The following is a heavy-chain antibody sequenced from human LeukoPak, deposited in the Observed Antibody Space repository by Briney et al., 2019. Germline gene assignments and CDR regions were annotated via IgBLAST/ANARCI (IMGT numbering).Heavy chain of an antibody. CDR1: GFTFDDYA. D-gene: IGHD3-22*01. CDR2: ISGDGGST. Sequence: GGSLRLSCAASGFTFDDYAMHWVRQAPGKGLEWVSLISGDGGSTYYADSVKGRFTISRDNSKNSLYLQMYSLRTEDTALYYCAKDIGGYDSSGYYPDYWGQGTLVTVSS. CDR3: AKDIGGYDSSGYYPDY. J-gene: IGHJ4*02. V-gene: IGHV3-43*02.